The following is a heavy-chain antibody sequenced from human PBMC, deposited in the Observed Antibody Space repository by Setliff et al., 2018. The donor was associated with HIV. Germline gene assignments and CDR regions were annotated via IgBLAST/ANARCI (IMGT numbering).Heavy chain of an antibody. CDR1: GGSITSGGHY. J-gene: IGHJ5*01. Sequence: SQTLSLTCSVSGGSITSGGHYWSWIRHLPGKGLEWIGYIHYTGSNFYNPSLTDRLTLSVDTSDNQFSLKLTSVTAADTAVYYCARGGNSRAAWFDSWGQGTLVTVSS. CDR3: ARGGNSRAAWFDS. CDR2: IHYTGSN. D-gene: IGHD5-12*01. V-gene: IGHV4-31*02.